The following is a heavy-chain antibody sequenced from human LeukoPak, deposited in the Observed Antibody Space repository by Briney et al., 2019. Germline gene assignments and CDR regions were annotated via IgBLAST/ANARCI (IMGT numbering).Heavy chain of an antibody. CDR1: GGSISSGSYY. Sequence: SETLSLTCTVSGGSISSGSYYWSWIRQPPGKGLEWIGSIYYSGSTYYNPSLKSRVTISVDTSKNQFSLKLSSVTAADTAVYYCARWLVGEFDYWGQGTLVTVSS. J-gene: IGHJ4*02. V-gene: IGHV4-39*07. CDR2: IYYSGST. CDR3: ARWLVGEFDY. D-gene: IGHD6-19*01.